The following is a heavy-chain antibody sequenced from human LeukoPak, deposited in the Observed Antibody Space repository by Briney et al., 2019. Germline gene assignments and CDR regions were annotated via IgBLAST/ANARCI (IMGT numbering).Heavy chain of an antibody. Sequence: SVKVSCKASGGTFSSYAIRWVRQAPGQGLEWMGGIIPIFGTANYAQKFQGRVTITADESTSTAYMELSSLRSEDTAVYYCARDRRAYDILTGYSRRYFDYWGQGTLVTVSS. D-gene: IGHD3-9*01. CDR1: GGTFSSYA. CDR2: IIPIFGTA. J-gene: IGHJ4*02. V-gene: IGHV1-69*13. CDR3: ARDRRAYDILTGYSRRYFDY.